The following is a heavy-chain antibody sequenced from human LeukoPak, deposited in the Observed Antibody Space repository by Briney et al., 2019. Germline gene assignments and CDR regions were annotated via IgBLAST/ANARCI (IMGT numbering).Heavy chain of an antibody. V-gene: IGHV3-64D*06. J-gene: IGHJ4*02. CDR2: ISGSSNGFSI. CDR1: GFVFTIYT. CDR3: VKDFGRIRGTPDS. Sequence: NPGGSLRLSCSASGFVFTIYTMYWVRQAPGKGPEYVSTISGSSNGFSIYYADSVKGRFTISRDDSKSILYLQMNGLRSEDTAVYYCVKDFGRIRGTPDSWGQGTLVTVSS. D-gene: IGHD1-26*01.